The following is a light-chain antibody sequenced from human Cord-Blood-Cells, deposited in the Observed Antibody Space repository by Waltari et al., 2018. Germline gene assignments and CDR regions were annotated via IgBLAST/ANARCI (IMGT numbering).Light chain of an antibody. CDR3: CSYAGSSNWV. J-gene: IGLJ3*02. CDR1: SSDVGSYNL. V-gene: IGLV2-23*01. CDR2: EGS. Sequence: QSALTQPASVSGSPGQSITIPCTGTSSDVGSYNLLPWYQQHPGKAPKLRIYEGSKRPSGVSNRFSGSKSGNTASLTISGLQAEDEADYYCCSYAGSSNWVFGGGTKLTVL.